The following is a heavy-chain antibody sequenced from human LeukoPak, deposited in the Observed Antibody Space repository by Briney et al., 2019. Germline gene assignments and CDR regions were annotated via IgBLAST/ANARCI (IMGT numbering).Heavy chain of an antibody. Sequence: SETLSLTCTVSGYSITSGYYWCWIRQAPGKRLEWIGNIYYNGIAYYNPSLKSRVSISVDTSKNQFSLKLTSVTAADTAMYYCARGGPSDYWGRGTLVTVSS. J-gene: IGHJ4*02. V-gene: IGHV4-38-2*02. CDR1: GYSITSGYY. CDR2: IYYNGIA. CDR3: ARGGPSDY.